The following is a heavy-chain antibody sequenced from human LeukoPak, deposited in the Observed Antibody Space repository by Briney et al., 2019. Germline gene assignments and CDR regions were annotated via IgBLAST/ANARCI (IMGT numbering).Heavy chain of an antibody. CDR1: GFTVSSNY. Sequence: GGSLRLSCAASGFTVSSNYMSWVRQALGKGLEWVSGISESGGSTYYADSVKGRFTSSRDNSKNTLYLQMNNLRAEDTAAYYCAKGSFWGQGTLVTVSS. CDR3: AKGSF. J-gene: IGHJ4*02. V-gene: IGHV3-23*01. CDR2: ISESGGST. D-gene: IGHD3-10*01.